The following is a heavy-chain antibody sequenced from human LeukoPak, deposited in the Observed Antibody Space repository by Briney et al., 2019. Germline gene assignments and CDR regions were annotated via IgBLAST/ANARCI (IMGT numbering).Heavy chain of an antibody. CDR2: ISDSGTST. CDR3: AKEVYSSSSGFRFDY. CDR1: GFSFSSYA. Sequence: GGSLRLSCAASGFSFSSYAMTWVRQAPGKGLEWVSAISDSGTSTYYADSVKGRFSISRDNSKNTLYLQMNGLRADDTAVYYCAKEVYSSSSGFRFDYWGQGTLVTVSS. D-gene: IGHD6-6*01. J-gene: IGHJ4*02. V-gene: IGHV3-23*01.